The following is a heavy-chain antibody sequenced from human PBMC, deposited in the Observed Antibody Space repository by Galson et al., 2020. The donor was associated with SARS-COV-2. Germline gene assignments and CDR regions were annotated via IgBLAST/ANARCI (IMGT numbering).Heavy chain of an antibody. CDR3: ARGGLSITIVYYYYCRDV. D-gene: IGHD3-3*01. Sequence: ASVKVSCKASGYTFTSYDINWVRQATGQGLEWMGWMNPNSGNTGNAQKFQGRVTMTRNTAMSTAYMALSSLRSEDTAVYYCARGGLSITIVYYYYCRDVWGNGTTVTVSS. CDR1: GYTFTSYD. V-gene: IGHV1-8*01. J-gene: IGHJ6*03. CDR2: MNPNSGNT.